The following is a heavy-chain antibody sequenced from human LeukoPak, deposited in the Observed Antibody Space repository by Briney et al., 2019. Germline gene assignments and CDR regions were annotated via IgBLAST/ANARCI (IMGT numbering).Heavy chain of an antibody. D-gene: IGHD3-22*01. CDR2: IIPIFGTA. Sequence: SVKVSCKASGGTFSSYAISWVRQAPGQGLEWMGGIIPIFGTANYAQKFQGRVTITADESTSTAYMELSSPRSEDTAVYYCARVITMIVVPYIRGAFDIWGQGTMVTVSS. CDR1: GGTFSSYA. CDR3: ARVITMIVVPYIRGAFDI. J-gene: IGHJ3*02. V-gene: IGHV1-69*13.